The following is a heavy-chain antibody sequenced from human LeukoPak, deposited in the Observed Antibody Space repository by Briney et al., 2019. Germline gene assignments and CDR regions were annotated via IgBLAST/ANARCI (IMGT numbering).Heavy chain of an antibody. J-gene: IGHJ5*02. D-gene: IGHD2-8*01. CDR3: AKGRGCANGVCYVFDP. Sequence: GGSLRLSCTASGFTFSSYGMHWVRQAPGKGLEWVAFIRYDGSNKYYADSVKGRFTISRDNSKNTLYLQMNSLRVEDTAVYYCAKGRGCANGVCYVFDPWGQGTLVTVSS. CDR2: IRYDGSNK. V-gene: IGHV3-30*02. CDR1: GFTFSSYG.